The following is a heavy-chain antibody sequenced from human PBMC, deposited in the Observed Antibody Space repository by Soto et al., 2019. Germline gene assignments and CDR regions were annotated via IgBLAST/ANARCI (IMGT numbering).Heavy chain of an antibody. Sequence: APLKVSCKTSGYTFTRYYMHWVRQASGQGLEWMGIINPSAGSTSYAQKFQGRVTMTRNTSISTAYMELSSLRSEDTAVYYCARERTVAGNDYWGQGTLVTVSS. V-gene: IGHV1-46*01. CDR1: GYTFTRYY. D-gene: IGHD6-19*01. J-gene: IGHJ4*02. CDR3: ARERTVAGNDY. CDR2: INPSAGST.